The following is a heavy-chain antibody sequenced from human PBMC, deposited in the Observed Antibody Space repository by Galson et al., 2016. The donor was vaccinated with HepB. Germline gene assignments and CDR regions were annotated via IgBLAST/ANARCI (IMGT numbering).Heavy chain of an antibody. CDR2: INSAGSST. V-gene: IGHV3-74*01. CDR1: GDTFSSYW. CDR3: ATLSTPEDY. J-gene: IGHJ4*02. Sequence: SLRLSCAASGDTFSSYWMHWVRQAPGKGLVWVSRINSAGSSTSYADSVKGRFTISRDNAKTTLYLQMNSLRADDTAVYYCATLSTPEDYWGQGTLVTVSS. D-gene: IGHD2-2*01.